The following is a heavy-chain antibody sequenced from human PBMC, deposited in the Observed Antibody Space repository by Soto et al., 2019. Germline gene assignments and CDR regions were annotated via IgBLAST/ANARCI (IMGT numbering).Heavy chain of an antibody. D-gene: IGHD6-13*01. J-gene: IGHJ5*02. CDR2: IIPIFGTA. Sequence: GASVKVSCKASGGTFSSYAISWVRQAPGQGLEWMGGIIPIFGTANYAQKSQGRVTITADESTSTAYMELSSLRSEDTAVYYCARDEVGAAGTLMGVWFDPWGQGTLVTVSS. CDR3: ARDEVGAAGTLMGVWFDP. V-gene: IGHV1-69*13. CDR1: GGTFSSYA.